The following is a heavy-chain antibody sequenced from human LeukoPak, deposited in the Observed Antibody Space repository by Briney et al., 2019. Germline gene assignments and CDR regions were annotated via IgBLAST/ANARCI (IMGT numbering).Heavy chain of an antibody. D-gene: IGHD3-9*01. J-gene: IGHJ3*02. CDR2: IYYSGST. CDR1: GGSISSGDYY. Sequence: SETLSLTCTVSGGSISSGDYYWSWIRQPPGKGLEWIGYIYYSGSTNYNPSLKSRVTISVDKSKNQFSLKLSSVTAADTAVYYCARGNDYDILTGQHDAFDIWGQGTMVTVSS. V-gene: IGHV4-30-4*01. CDR3: ARGNDYDILTGQHDAFDI.